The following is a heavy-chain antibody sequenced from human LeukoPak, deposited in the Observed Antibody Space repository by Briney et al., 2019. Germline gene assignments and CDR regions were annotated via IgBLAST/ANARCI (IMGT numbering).Heavy chain of an antibody. CDR3: ARDSLRTAIAMAGGNWFDP. CDR1: GYTFTGYH. CDR2: INPSGGST. V-gene: IGHV1-46*01. Sequence: VSVKVSCKASGYTFTGYHMHWVRQAPGQGLEWMGIINPSGGSTTYAEKFQGRVTMTRDTSTSTVYMELSSLRSEDTAVYYCARDSLRTAIAMAGGNWFDPWGQGTLVTVSS. D-gene: IGHD6-19*01. J-gene: IGHJ5*02.